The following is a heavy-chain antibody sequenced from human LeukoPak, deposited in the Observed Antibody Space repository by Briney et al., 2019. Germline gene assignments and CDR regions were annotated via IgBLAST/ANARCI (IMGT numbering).Heavy chain of an antibody. Sequence: PPETLSLTCAVYGGSFSGYYWSWIRQPPGEGLEWVGDINHSGSTKYNTSLKSRVTMSVNTSNNQFSPMFSSVTAADTAVYYCARWASVAAALDYWGRGTLVTVSS. CDR2: INHSGST. J-gene: IGHJ4*02. CDR1: GGSFSGYY. CDR3: ARWASVAAALDY. D-gene: IGHD2-15*01. V-gene: IGHV4-34*01.